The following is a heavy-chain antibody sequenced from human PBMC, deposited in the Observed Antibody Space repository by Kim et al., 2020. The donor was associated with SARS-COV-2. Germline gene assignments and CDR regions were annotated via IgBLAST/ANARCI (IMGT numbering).Heavy chain of an antibody. J-gene: IGHJ4*02. CDR1: GFTFSSYA. CDR2: ISYDGSNK. CDR3: ARDPYYYDSSGYGLDY. Sequence: GGSLRLSCAASGFTFSSYAMHWVRQAPGKGLEWVAVISYDGSNKYYADSVKGRFTISRDNSKNTLYLQMNSLRAEDTAVYYCARDPYYYDSSGYGLDYWGQGTLVTVSS. D-gene: IGHD3-22*01. V-gene: IGHV3-30-3*01.